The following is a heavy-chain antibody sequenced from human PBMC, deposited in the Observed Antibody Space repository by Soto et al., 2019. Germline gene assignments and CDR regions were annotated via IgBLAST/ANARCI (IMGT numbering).Heavy chain of an antibody. Sequence: QVQLVQSGAEVRKPGASVKVSCKASGYIFSGNYLHWVRRAPGQGLEWMAWINAKNGATNYAQKFRGRATVTRDTSISTTYLELSGLTSDDTAVYYCARAREDSSGWFDHLGQGTQVTVSP. D-gene: IGHD6-19*01. CDR1: GYIFSGNY. CDR3: ARAREDSSGWFDH. V-gene: IGHV1-2*02. CDR2: INAKNGAT. J-gene: IGHJ5*02.